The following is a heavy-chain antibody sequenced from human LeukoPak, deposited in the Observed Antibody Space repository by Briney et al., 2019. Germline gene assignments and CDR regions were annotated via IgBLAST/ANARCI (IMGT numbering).Heavy chain of an antibody. V-gene: IGHV3-23*01. D-gene: IGHD2-15*01. Sequence: PGGSLRLSCAASGFTFSGCGMSWVRQAPGKGLKWVSAISGSGGSTYYADSVKGRITISRDNSKNTLYLQMNSLRSEDTAVYYCAKGVGYCSGGSCQQFDYGGQGTLVTVSS. J-gene: IGHJ4*02. CDR3: AKGVGYCSGGSCQQFDY. CDR2: ISGSGGST. CDR1: GFTFSGCG.